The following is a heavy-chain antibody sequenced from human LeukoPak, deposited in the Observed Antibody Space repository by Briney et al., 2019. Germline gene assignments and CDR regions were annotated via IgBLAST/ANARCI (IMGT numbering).Heavy chain of an antibody. CDR1: GGSISSYY. Sequence: SETLSLTCTVSGGSISSYYWSWIRQPPGKGLEWIGYIYYSGSTNYNPSLKSRVTISADTSKNQFSLKLSSVTAADTAVYYCASRSGSYLFFDYWGQGTLVTVSS. V-gene: IGHV4-59*01. J-gene: IGHJ4*02. D-gene: IGHD1-26*01. CDR3: ASRSGSYLFFDY. CDR2: IYYSGST.